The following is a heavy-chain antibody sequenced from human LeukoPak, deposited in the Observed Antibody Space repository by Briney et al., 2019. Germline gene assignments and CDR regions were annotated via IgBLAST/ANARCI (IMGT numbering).Heavy chain of an antibody. V-gene: IGHV3-7*01. CDR2: IDPDGSKK. CDR3: ARIWYFGDNNWRYFDN. J-gene: IGHJ4*01. CDR1: GFTFRNYW. Sequence: GGSLRLSCTASGFTFRNYWMGWVRQTPGKGLEWVANIDPDGSKKQYGDSVKGRYTTSRDNAKNSLDLQMNSLRAEDTAIYYCARIWYFGDNNWRYFDNWATEPWSPSPQ. D-gene: IGHD3-10*01.